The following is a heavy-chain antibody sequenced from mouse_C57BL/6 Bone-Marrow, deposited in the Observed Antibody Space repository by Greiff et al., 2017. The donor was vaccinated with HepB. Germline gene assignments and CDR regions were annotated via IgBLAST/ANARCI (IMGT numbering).Heavy chain of an antibody. V-gene: IGHV2-9-1*01. Sequence: VKLQESGPGLVAPSQSLSITCTVSGFSLTSYAISWVRQPPGKGLEWLGVIWTGGGTNYNSALKSRLSISKDNSKSQVFLKMNSLQTDDTARYYCARNSEGWDYDWFAYWGQGTLVTVSA. CDR3: ARNSEGWDYDWFAY. CDR1: GFSLTSYA. J-gene: IGHJ3*01. CDR2: IWTGGGT. D-gene: IGHD2-4*01.